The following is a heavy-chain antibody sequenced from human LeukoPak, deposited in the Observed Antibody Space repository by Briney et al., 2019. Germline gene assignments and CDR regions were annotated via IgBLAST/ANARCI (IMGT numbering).Heavy chain of an antibody. CDR1: GFTFSSYA. Sequence: GGSLRLSCAASGFTFSSYAMSCVRQAPGKGLEWVSAISGSGGSTYYADSVKGRFTISRDNSKNTLYLQMNSLRAEDTAVYYCAKASMIVVVRDAFDIWGQGTMVTVSS. J-gene: IGHJ3*02. CDR3: AKASMIVVVRDAFDI. D-gene: IGHD3-22*01. CDR2: ISGSGGST. V-gene: IGHV3-23*01.